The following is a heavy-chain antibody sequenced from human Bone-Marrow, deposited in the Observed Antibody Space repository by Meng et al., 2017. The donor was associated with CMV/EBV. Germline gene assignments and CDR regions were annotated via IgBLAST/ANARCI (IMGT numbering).Heavy chain of an antibody. D-gene: IGHD6-19*01. J-gene: IGHJ5*02. CDR1: GGSFSGYY. CDR2: INHSGST. CDR3: ARGVRQWLADGFDP. V-gene: IGHV4-34*01. Sequence: GSLRLSCGVYGGSFSGYYWSWIRQPPGKGLEWIGEINHSGSTNYNPSLKSRVTISVDTSKNQFSLKLSSVTAADTAVYYCARGVRQWLADGFDPWGQGTLVTVSS.